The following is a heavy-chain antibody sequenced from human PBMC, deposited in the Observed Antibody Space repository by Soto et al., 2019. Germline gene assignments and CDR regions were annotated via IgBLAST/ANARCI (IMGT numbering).Heavy chain of an antibody. CDR3: ARIRSGSYGYYYYYYGMDV. V-gene: IGHV4-34*01. CDR2: INHSGST. CDR1: GGSFSGYY. Sequence: PXATLSLTCAVYGGSFSGYYWSWIRQPPGKGLEWIGEINHSGSTNYNPSLKSRVTISVDTSKNQFSLKLSSVTAADTAVYYCARIRSGSYGYYYYYYGMDVWGQGTTVTVSS. D-gene: IGHD3-10*01. J-gene: IGHJ6*02.